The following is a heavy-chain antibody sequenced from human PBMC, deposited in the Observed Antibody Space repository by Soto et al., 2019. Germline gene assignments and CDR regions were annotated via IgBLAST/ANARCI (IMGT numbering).Heavy chain of an antibody. V-gene: IGHV3-74*01. J-gene: IGHJ5*02. CDR2: IDSDGSST. Sequence: ETLSLTCTVSGGSISSYYWSWVRQAPGKGLVWVSRIDSDGSSTSYADSVKGRFTISRDNAKNTLYLQMNSLRAEDTAVYYCAKSNWFDPWGQGSLVTVSS. CDR3: AKSNWFDP. CDR1: GGSISSYY.